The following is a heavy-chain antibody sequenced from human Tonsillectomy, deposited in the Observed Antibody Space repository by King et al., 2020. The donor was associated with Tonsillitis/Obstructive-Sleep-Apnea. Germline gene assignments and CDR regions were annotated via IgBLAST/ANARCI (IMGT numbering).Heavy chain of an antibody. CDR2: IIPIFGTA. CDR3: ARDQDGSGWQNYYYYMDV. Sequence: QLVQSGAEVKKPGSSVKVSCKASGGTFSSYAISWVRQAPGQGLEWMGGIIPIFGTANYAQKFQGRVTITADESTSTAYMELSSLRSEDTAVYYCARDQDGSGWQNYYYYMDVWGKGTTVTVSS. V-gene: IGHV1-69*01. CDR1: GGTFSSYA. D-gene: IGHD6-19*01. J-gene: IGHJ6*03.